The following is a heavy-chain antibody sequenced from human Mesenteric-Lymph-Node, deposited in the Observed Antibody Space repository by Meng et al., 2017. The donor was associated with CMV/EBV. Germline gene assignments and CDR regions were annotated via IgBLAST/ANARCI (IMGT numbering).Heavy chain of an antibody. J-gene: IGHJ5*02. D-gene: IGHD2-2*02. CDR1: GFTLSSYG. CDR3: AKDVFCSSTSCYTFGSNWFDP. V-gene: IGHV3-30*02. CDR2: IRYDGSNK. Sequence: GGSLRLSCAASGFTLSSYGMHWVRQAPGKGLEWVAFIRYDGSNKYYADSVKGRFTISRDNSKNTLYLQMNSLRAEDTAVYYCAKDVFCSSTSCYTFGSNWFDPWGQGTLVTVSS.